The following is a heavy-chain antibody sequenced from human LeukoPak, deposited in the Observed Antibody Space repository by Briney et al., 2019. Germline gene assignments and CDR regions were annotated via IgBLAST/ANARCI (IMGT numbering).Heavy chain of an antibody. D-gene: IGHD3-9*01. V-gene: IGHV4-59*01. J-gene: IGHJ4*02. CDR2: IYYSGST. CDR1: GGSISSYY. CDR3: ARDTGYFGSFDY. Sequence: SETLSLTCTVSGGSISSYYWSWIRQPPGKGLEWIGYIYYSGSTNYNPSLKSRVTISVDTSKNQFSLKLSSVTAADTAVYYCARDTGYFGSFDYWGQGTLVTVSS.